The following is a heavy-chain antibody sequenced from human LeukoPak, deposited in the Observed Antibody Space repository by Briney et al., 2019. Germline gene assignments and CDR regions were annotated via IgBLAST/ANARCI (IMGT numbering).Heavy chain of an antibody. V-gene: IGHV3-64*01. Sequence: GGSLRLSCEVSGITFSTSVMHWVRQGPGKGLEYVSGISDNGVGTYYASSVKGRFTISRDNSKNTLYLQMDRLKDEDMAMYYCAREGHSSGYCGAFDIWGPGTMVTVSS. CDR1: GITFSTSV. D-gene: IGHD3-22*01. CDR3: AREGHSSGYCGAFDI. CDR2: ISDNGVGT. J-gene: IGHJ3*02.